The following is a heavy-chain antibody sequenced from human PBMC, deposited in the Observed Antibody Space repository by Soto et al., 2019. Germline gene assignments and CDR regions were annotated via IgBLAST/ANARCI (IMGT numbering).Heavy chain of an antibody. Sequence: SETLSLTCAVYGGSFSGYYWSWIRQPPGKGLEWIGEINHSGSTNYNPSLKSRVTISVDTSKNQLSLKLSSVTAADTAVYYCARLRSRIWFGELSHPFDYWGQGTLVTVSS. CDR1: GGSFSGYY. J-gene: IGHJ4*02. V-gene: IGHV4-34*01. CDR2: INHSGST. CDR3: ARLRSRIWFGELSHPFDY. D-gene: IGHD3-10*01.